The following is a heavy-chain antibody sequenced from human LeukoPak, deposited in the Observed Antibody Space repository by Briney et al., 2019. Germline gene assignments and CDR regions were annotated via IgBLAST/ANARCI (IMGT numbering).Heavy chain of an antibody. D-gene: IGHD3-9*01. CDR3: ARDGANYDILTGYYYYYYYMDV. V-gene: IGHV1-2*02. CDR1: GYTLTGYY. Sequence: GASVKVSCKASGYTLTGYYMHWVRQAPGQGLEWMGWINPNSGGTNYAQKFQGRVTMTRDTSISTAYMELSRLRSDDTAVYYCARDGANYDILTGYYYYYYYMDVWGKGTTVTVSS. J-gene: IGHJ6*03. CDR2: INPNSGGT.